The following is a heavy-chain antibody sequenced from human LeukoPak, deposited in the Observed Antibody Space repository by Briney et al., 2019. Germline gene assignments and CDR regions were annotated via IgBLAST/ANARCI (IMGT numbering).Heavy chain of an antibody. Sequence: GGSLRLSCAASGFTFSSYSMNWVRQAPGKGLEWVSYISSSSSTIYYADSVKGRFTISRDNAKNSLYLQMNSLRAEDTAVYYCARDIEGLAGTVDYWGQGTLVTVSS. V-gene: IGHV3-48*04. CDR3: ARDIEGLAGTVDY. J-gene: IGHJ4*02. CDR2: ISSSSSTI. D-gene: IGHD1-1*01. CDR1: GFTFSSYS.